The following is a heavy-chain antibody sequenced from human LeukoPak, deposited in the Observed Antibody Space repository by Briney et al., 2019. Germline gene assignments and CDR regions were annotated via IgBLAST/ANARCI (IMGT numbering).Heavy chain of an antibody. CDR2: IYSTGDA. D-gene: IGHD3-22*01. J-gene: IGHJ4*02. V-gene: IGHV4-38-2*01. CDR3: ARVLYDTRTFDY. CDR1: GYSIRSGFY. Sequence: SETLSLTCDVSGYSIRSGFYWAWSRQTPGKGLQYIGMIYSTGDAYYSPSLKSRVTMSVDTSKNQFSLQLTSVTGADTAIYYCARVLYDTRTFDYWRQRTLVTVSS.